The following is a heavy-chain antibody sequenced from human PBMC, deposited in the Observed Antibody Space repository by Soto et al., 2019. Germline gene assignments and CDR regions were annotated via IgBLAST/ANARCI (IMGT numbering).Heavy chain of an antibody. V-gene: IGHV4-59*01. Sequence: SETLSLTCTVSGGSISSYYWSWIRQPPGKGLEWIGYIYYSGSTNYNPSLKSRVTISVDTSKNQFSLKLSSVTAADTAVYYCARGAGDDFWSGQDAADFDYWGQGTLVTVSS. J-gene: IGHJ4*02. CDR3: ARGAGDDFWSGQDAADFDY. D-gene: IGHD3-3*01. CDR1: GGSISSYY. CDR2: IYYSGST.